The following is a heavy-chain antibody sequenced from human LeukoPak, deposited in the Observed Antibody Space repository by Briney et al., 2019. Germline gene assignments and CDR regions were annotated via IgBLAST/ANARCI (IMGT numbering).Heavy chain of an antibody. J-gene: IGHJ6*03. V-gene: IGHV3-11*01. CDR1: GFTFSDYY. CDR2: ISSSGSTI. Sequence: GGSLRLSCAASGFTFSDYYMSWIRQAPGKGLEWVSYISSSGSTIYYADSVKGRFTISRDNAKNSLYLQMNSLRAEDTAVYYCARVFHDIVVVPAAIGTSGYYYYMDVWGKGTTVTVSS. D-gene: IGHD2-2*02. CDR3: ARVFHDIVVVPAAIGTSGYYYYMDV.